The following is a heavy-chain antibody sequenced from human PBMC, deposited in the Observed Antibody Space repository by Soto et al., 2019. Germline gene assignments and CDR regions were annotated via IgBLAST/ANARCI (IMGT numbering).Heavy chain of an antibody. CDR2: INPDGTLK. CDR3: ARENSLDV. V-gene: IGHV3-7*01. D-gene: IGHD1-26*01. CDR1: GLTSRGYW. Sequence: PGGSLRLSCAASGLTSRGYWMNWVRQAPGKGLEWVANINPDGTLKYYVDSVKGRFTISRDNAQNSLYLEMNSLRVDDTAVYYCARENSLDVWGQGTMVTVSS. J-gene: IGHJ3*01.